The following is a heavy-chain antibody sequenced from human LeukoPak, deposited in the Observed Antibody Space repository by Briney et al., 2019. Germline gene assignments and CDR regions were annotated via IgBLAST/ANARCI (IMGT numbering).Heavy chain of an antibody. CDR1: GGTFSSSA. CDR2: IIPVLNVT. J-gene: IGHJ6*02. V-gene: IGHV1-69*04. D-gene: IGHD5-18*01. CDR3: AKDQGLTAPPPYGLDV. Sequence: SVKVSCKTSGGTFSSSAITWVRQAPGQGLEWMGRIIPVLNVTTYAQKFQGRVTITADTSTSTVYMELSSLRSEETAVYYCAKDQGLTAPPPYGLDVWGQGTTVIVTS.